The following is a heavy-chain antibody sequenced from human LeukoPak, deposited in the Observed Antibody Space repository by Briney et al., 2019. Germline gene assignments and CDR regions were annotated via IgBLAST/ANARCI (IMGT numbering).Heavy chain of an antibody. CDR1: GFTFSSYG. J-gene: IGHJ4*02. CDR2: IWYDGSNK. Sequence: GGSLRLSCAASGFTFSSYGMHWVRQAPGKGLEWVAVIWYDGSNKYYADSVKGRFTISRDTSKHPLYLQMNSLRAEDTAVYYCARDHYDYVWGSYRPLYYFDSWGQGTLVTVSS. D-gene: IGHD3-16*02. V-gene: IGHV3-33*01. CDR3: ARDHYDYVWGSYRPLYYFDS.